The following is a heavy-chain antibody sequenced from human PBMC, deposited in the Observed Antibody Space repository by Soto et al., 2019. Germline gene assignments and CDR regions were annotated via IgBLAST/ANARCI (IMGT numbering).Heavy chain of an antibody. CDR2: IYYLGNT. CDR1: GGSIRSSSSY. V-gene: IGHV4-39*01. CDR3: AFLYPYESSGYQLDY. J-gene: IGHJ4*02. Sequence: SETLSLTCSVSGGSIRSSSSYWGWIRQPPGKGLEWVGSIYYLGNTYYNPSLGSRVTISVDTSKNQFSLKLSSVTAADTAVFYCAFLYPYESSGYQLDYWGQGTLVPVSS. D-gene: IGHD3-22*01.